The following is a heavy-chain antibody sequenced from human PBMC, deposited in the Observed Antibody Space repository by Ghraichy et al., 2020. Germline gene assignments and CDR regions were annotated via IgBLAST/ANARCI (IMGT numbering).Heavy chain of an antibody. D-gene: IGHD1-26*01. CDR3: AKDMWRYSGSSPDYYYYYGMDV. V-gene: IGHV3-23*01. CDR2: ISGSGGST. CDR1: GFTFSSYA. J-gene: IGHJ6*02. Sequence: GGSLRLSCAASGFTFSSYAMSWVRQAPGKGLEWVSAISGSGGSTYYADSVKGRFTISRDNSKNTLYLQMNSLRAEDTAVYYCAKDMWRYSGSSPDYYYYYGMDVWGQGTTVTVSS.